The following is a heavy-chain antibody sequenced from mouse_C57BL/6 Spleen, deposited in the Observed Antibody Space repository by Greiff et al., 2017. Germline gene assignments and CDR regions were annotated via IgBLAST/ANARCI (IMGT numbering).Heavy chain of an antibody. CDR2: IDPETGGT. V-gene: IGHV1-15*01. CDR3: TRCPITTVVAAYYFDY. J-gene: IGHJ2*01. D-gene: IGHD1-1*01. CDR1: GYTFTDYE. Sequence: QVQLKQSGAELVRPGASVTLSCKASGYTFTDYEMHWVKQTPVHGLEWIGAIDPETGGTAYNQKFKGKAILTADKSSSTAYMELRSLTSEDSAVYYCTRCPITTVVAAYYFDYWGQGTTLTVSS.